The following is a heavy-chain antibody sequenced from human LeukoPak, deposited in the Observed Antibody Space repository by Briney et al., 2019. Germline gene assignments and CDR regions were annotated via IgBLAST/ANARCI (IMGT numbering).Heavy chain of an antibody. CDR1: GFTFSRYA. CDR2: ISGSGGST. D-gene: IGHD2-2*01. Sequence: PGGSLRLSCAASGFTFSRYAMSWVRQAPGKGLEWVSAISGSGGSTCYADSVKGRFAISRDNSKNTLYLQMNSLRAEDTAVYYCAKGAVPAAMVPYYFDYWGQGTLVTVSS. J-gene: IGHJ4*02. CDR3: AKGAVPAAMVPYYFDY. V-gene: IGHV3-23*01.